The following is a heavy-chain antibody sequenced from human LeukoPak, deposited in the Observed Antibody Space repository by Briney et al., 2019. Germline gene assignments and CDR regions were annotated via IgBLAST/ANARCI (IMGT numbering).Heavy chain of an antibody. CDR1: VGSLSRYY. J-gene: IGHJ3*02. Sequence: PSETLSLTCTLSVGSLSRYYWSWIRQPPGKGLECIGYIYYRESTNYNPSLKSRVTISVDTSKNQFSLKLSSVTAADTAVYYCAREGGLQLGAFDIWGQGTMVTVSS. D-gene: IGHD5-24*01. CDR3: AREGGLQLGAFDI. CDR2: IYYREST. V-gene: IGHV4-59*01.